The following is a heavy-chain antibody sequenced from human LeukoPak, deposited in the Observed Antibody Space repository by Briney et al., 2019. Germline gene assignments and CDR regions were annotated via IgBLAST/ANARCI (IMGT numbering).Heavy chain of an antibody. V-gene: IGHV4-4*07. D-gene: IGHD4-23*01. CDR3: ARGGKATVVTM. Sequence: SETLSLTCTVSGGSINSYYWSWIREPARKGLEWIGRIYSSGSTNYNPSLKSRVSMSVDTSKNQFSPKLTSVTAADTAVYYCARGGKATVVTMWGQGILVTVSS. J-gene: IGHJ4*02. CDR1: GGSINSYY. CDR2: IYSSGST.